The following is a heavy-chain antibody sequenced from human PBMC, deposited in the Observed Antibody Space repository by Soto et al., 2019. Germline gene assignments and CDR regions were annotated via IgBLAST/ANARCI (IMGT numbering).Heavy chain of an antibody. CDR2: IYYSGST. CDR3: ARESSQDGYDGSIDY. CDR1: GGSISSGGYY. J-gene: IGHJ4*02. V-gene: IGHV4-31*03. Sequence: QVQLQESGPGLVKPSQTLSLTCTVSGGSISSGGYYWSWIRQHPGKGLEWLGYIYYSGSTYYNPSLKSRVTISVDTSKNQFSLKLSSVTAADTAVYYCARESSQDGYDGSIDYWGQGTLVTVSS. D-gene: IGHD5-12*01.